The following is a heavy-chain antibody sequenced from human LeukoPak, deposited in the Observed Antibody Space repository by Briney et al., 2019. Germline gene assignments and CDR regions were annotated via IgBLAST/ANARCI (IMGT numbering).Heavy chain of an antibody. V-gene: IGHV4-39*07. CDR1: GGSISSSSYS. Sequence: PSETLSLTCTVSGGSISSSSYSWGWIRQPPGKGLEWIGSIYYSGSTYYNPSLKSRVTISVDTSENQFSLKLTSVTAADTAVYYCARGRKMATILWYYFDYWGQGTLVTVSS. J-gene: IGHJ4*02. D-gene: IGHD5-24*01. CDR3: ARGRKMATILWYYFDY. CDR2: IYYSGST.